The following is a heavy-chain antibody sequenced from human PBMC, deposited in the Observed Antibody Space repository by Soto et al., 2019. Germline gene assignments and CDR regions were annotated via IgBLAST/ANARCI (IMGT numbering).Heavy chain of an antibody. J-gene: IGHJ3*02. V-gene: IGHV4-59*01. CDR1: GGAISSYY. CDR2: IYYSGST. CDR3: AREHWDSSGYYRDAFDI. D-gene: IGHD3-22*01. Sequence: SETLSLTCTVSGGAISSYYWSWIRQPPGKGLEWIGYIYYSGSTNYNPSLKSRVTISVDTSKNQFSLKLSSVTAADTAVYYCAREHWDSSGYYRDAFDIWGQGTMVTVSS.